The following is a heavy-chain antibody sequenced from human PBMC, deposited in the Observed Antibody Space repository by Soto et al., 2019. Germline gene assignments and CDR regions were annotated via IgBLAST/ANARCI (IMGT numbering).Heavy chain of an antibody. CDR3: ARFQWLVTALDY. J-gene: IGHJ4*02. CDR2: INHSGST. D-gene: IGHD6-19*01. V-gene: IGHV4-34*01. CDR1: GGSFSGYY. Sequence: QVQLQQWGAGLLKPSETLSLTCAVYGGSFSGYYWSWIRQPPGKGLEWIGEINHSGSTNYNPSLNSRVTISVDASKNQFSLKLSSVTAADTAVYYCARFQWLVTALDYWGQGTLVTVSS.